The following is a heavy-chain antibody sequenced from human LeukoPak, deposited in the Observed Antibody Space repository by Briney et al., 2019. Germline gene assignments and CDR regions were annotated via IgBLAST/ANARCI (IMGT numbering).Heavy chain of an antibody. Sequence: TTSGTLSLTCTVSGGSITSNFWSWIRQPPGKGLEWIGYIFDSGNSRFNPSLKTRATISEDTSKNQFSLNLYSVTAADTAVYYCARAKPGWNPPDYWGQGILVTVSS. J-gene: IGHJ4*02. D-gene: IGHD1-1*01. CDR3: ARAKPGWNPPDY. CDR1: GGSITSNF. V-gene: IGHV4-4*09. CDR2: IFDSGNS.